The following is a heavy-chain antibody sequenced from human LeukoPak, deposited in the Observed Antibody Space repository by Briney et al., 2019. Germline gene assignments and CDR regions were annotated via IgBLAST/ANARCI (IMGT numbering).Heavy chain of an antibody. Sequence: GGSLRLSCTASGFTFGDYAMTWVRQAPGKGLEWVGFIRNKAYGETAEYAASVKGRFTISRDDSNSIAYLQMNSLKTEDTAVYYCTTDPSYYYDSSGYIGDYWGQGTLVTVSS. CDR1: GFTFGDYA. V-gene: IGHV3-49*04. CDR2: IRNKAYGETA. D-gene: IGHD3-22*01. CDR3: TTDPSYYYDSSGYIGDY. J-gene: IGHJ4*02.